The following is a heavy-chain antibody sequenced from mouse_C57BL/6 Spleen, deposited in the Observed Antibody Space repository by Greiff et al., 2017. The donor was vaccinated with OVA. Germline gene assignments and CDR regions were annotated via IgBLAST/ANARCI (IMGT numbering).Heavy chain of an antibody. V-gene: IGHV1-64*01. CDR1: GYTFTSYW. D-gene: IGHD2-1*01. CDR2: IHPNSGST. Sequence: VQLQQSGAELVKPGASVKLSCKASGYTFTSYWMHWVKQRPGQGLEWIGMIHPNSGSTNYNEKFKSKATLTVDKSSSTAYMQLSSLTSEDSAVYYCAREGSYGNYLAYWGQGTLVTVSA. CDR3: AREGSYGNYLAY. J-gene: IGHJ3*01.